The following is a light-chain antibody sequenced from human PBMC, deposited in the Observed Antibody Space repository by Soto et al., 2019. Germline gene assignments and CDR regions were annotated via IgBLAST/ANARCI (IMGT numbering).Light chain of an antibody. V-gene: IGLV2-8*01. CDR2: EVT. Sequence: QSALTQPPSASGSPGQSVTISCTGTSSDVGAYNYVSWYQQHPGKAPKLMIYEVTKRPSGVPDRFSGSKSGNTASLTVSGLHAEDEADYYCSSYADSISVLFGGGTQLTVL. CDR3: SSYADSISVL. J-gene: IGLJ3*02. CDR1: SSDVGAYNY.